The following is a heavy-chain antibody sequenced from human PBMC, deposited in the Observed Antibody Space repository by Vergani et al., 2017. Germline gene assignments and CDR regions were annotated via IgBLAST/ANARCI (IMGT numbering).Heavy chain of an antibody. J-gene: IGHJ4*02. D-gene: IGHD3-10*01. CDR2: IRHDGIT. V-gene: IGHV4-34*01. CDR1: GGSFNDYW. CDR3: VRRNNVVRETDYFDY. Sequence: QAQLQQWGAGLLKPSETLSLTCAIYGGSFNDYWWTWIRQPPGKGLEWIGEIRHDGITHYSPSLKSRVTISIDTSTHQFSLSLSSVTAADTAVYYCVRRNNVVRETDYFDYWGQGILVTVSS.